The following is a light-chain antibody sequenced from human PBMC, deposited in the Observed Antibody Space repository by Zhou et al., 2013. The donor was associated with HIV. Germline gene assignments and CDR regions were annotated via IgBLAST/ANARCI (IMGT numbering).Light chain of an antibody. CDR3: QQSYNIPLS. CDR1: QTIATY. J-gene: IGKJ4*01. CDR2: VAS. Sequence: DVQMTQSPPSLSASVGDRVTITCRASQTIATYLNWYQHKPGQAPKLLIYVASSLQSGVPSRFSGSGSGTDFSLTITNVQPEDCATYFCQQSYNIPLSFGGGTKVEI. V-gene: IGKV1-39*01.